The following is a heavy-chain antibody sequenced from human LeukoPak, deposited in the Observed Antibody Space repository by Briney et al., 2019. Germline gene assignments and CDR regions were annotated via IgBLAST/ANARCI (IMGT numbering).Heavy chain of an antibody. J-gene: IGHJ4*02. CDR2: VNNDGSST. Sequence: QPGGSLRLSCAASGFIFSNYWMHWVRQAPGKGLVWVSRVNNDGSSTTYADSVKGRFTISRDNAKNTLYLQMNSLRAVDTAVYYCAKGGLRVTDYWGQGTLVTVSS. CDR1: GFIFSNYW. D-gene: IGHD5/OR15-5a*01. V-gene: IGHV3-74*03. CDR3: AKGGLRVTDY.